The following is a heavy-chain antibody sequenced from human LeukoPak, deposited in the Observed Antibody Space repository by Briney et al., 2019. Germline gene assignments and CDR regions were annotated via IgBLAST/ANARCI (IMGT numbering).Heavy chain of an antibody. CDR3: AREGRRFGELYYNWFDP. V-gene: IGHV1-69*13. CDR1: GGTFSSYA. CDR2: IIPIFGTA. D-gene: IGHD3-10*01. J-gene: IGHJ5*02. Sequence: SVKVSCKASGGTFSSYAISWVRQAPGQGLEWMGGIIPIFGTANYAQKFQGRVTITADDSTSTAYMELSSLRSEDTAVYYCAREGRRFGELYYNWFDPWGQGTLVTVSS.